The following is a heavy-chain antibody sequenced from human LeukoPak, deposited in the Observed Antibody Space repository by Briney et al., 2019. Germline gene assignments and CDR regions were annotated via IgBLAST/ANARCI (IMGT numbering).Heavy chain of an antibody. Sequence: SETLSLTCTVSGGSISSSSYYWGWVRQPPGKGLEWIGSIYSSGSTYFNPSLKSRVTISVDTSKNQFSLKLSSVTAADTAVYYCARDRGKVVIATYWYFDLWGRGTLVTVSS. D-gene: IGHD3-22*01. CDR2: IYSSGST. J-gene: IGHJ2*01. CDR3: ARDRGKVVIATYWYFDL. V-gene: IGHV4-39*07. CDR1: GGSISSSSYY.